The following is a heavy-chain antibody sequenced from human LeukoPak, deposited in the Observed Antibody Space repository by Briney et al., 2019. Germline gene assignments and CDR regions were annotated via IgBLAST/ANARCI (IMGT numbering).Heavy chain of an antibody. J-gene: IGHJ4*02. D-gene: IGHD6-19*01. CDR2: ISSSSTYT. CDR1: GFTFSDYY. CDR3: ARDLKGSAWYVDD. V-gene: IGHV3-11*05. Sequence: KSGGSLRLSCAASGFTFSDYYMSWIRQAPGKGLEWLSYISSSSTYTNYADSVKGRFTISRDNAKNSLYLQMNSLRAEDTAVYYCARDLKGSAWYVDDWGQGTLVTVSS.